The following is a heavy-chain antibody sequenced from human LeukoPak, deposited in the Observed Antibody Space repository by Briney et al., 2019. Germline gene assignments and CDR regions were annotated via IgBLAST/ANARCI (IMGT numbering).Heavy chain of an antibody. D-gene: IGHD3-22*01. V-gene: IGHV1-69*05. J-gene: IGHJ4*02. CDR3: ARAPGYYDSSGYYDVYFDY. CDR2: IIPIFGTA. CDR1: GGTFISYA. Sequence: SVKVSCKASGGTFISYAISWVRQAPGQGLEWMGRIIPIFGTANYAQKFQGRGTITTDESTSTAYMELSSLRSEDTAVYYCARAPGYYDSSGYYDVYFDYWGQGTLVTVSS.